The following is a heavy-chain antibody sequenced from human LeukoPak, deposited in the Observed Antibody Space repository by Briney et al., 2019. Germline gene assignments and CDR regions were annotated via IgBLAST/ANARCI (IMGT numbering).Heavy chain of an antibody. J-gene: IGHJ3*02. CDR2: IYTSGST. D-gene: IGHD6-13*01. V-gene: IGHV4-4*07. Sequence: PSETLSLTCTVSGGSISSYYWSWIRQPAGKGLEWIGRIYTSGSTNYNPSLKSRVTMSVDTPKNQFSLKLSSVTAADTAVYYCARDSSSSWSYDAFDIWGQGTMVTVSS. CDR3: ARDSSSSWSYDAFDI. CDR1: GGSISSYY.